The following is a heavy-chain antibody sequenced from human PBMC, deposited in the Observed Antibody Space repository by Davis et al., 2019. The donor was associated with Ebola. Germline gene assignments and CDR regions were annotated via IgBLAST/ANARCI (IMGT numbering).Heavy chain of an antibody. D-gene: IGHD1-26*01. CDR2: LGTSADT. CDR1: GFTFSSHA. CDR3: AKDTSNIWFDI. J-gene: IGHJ3*02. V-gene: IGHV3-23*01. Sequence: PGGSLRLSCAASGFTFSSHAMSWVRQAPGKGLEWVSTLGTSADTYYADSVKGRFTISRDNSKNTLYLQMNGLRVEDTAIYYCAKDTSNIWFDIWGQGTNVTVSS.